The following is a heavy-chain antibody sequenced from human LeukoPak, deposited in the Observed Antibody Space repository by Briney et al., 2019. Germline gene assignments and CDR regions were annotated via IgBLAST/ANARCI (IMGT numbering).Heavy chain of an antibody. Sequence: PGGSLRLSCAASGFTFSSYAMSWVRQAPGKGLEYVSAISDSGGSTYYADSVKGRFTISRDNSKNTLYLQTSSLRAEDTAVYFCVRGYSFGPYGMDVWGQGTTVTVSS. CDR2: ISDSGGST. V-gene: IGHV3-64D*09. CDR3: VRGYSFGPYGMDV. CDR1: GFTFSSYA. J-gene: IGHJ6*02. D-gene: IGHD2-15*01.